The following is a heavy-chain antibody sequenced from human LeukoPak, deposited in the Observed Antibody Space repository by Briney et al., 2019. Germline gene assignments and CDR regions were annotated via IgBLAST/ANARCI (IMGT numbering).Heavy chain of an antibody. D-gene: IGHD2-15*01. J-gene: IGHJ4*02. CDR2: ISSSSSYI. V-gene: IGHV3-21*01. CDR3: ARDRYFGEYCSGGSCYRPGDY. Sequence: TGGSLRLSCAASGFTFSSYSMNWVRQAPGKGLEWVSSISSSSSYIYYADSVKGRFTISRDNAKNSLYLQMNSLRAEDTAVYYCARDRYFGEYCSGGSCYRPGDYWGQGTLVTVSS. CDR1: GFTFSSYS.